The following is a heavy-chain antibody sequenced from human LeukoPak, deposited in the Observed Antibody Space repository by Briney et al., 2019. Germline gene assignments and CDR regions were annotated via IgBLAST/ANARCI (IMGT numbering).Heavy chain of an antibody. D-gene: IGHD3-10*01. CDR1: GFTFSRYA. CDR3: VPSGANWFDP. CDR2: ISGSGGNT. J-gene: IGHJ5*02. Sequence: GGSLRLSCAASGFTFSRYAMSWVRQAPGKGLEWVSGISGSGGNTYYADSVKGRFTISRDNSKNTLNLQMNSLRAEDTAVYYCVPSGANWFDPWGQGTLVTVSS. V-gene: IGHV3-23*01.